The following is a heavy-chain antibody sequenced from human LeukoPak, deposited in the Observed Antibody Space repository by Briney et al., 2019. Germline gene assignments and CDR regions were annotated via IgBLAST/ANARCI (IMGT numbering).Heavy chain of an antibody. CDR3: AANFDF. Sequence: GGSLRLSCAASGFTFSSYAMHWVRQAPGKGLEWVAVISYDGSNKYYADSVKGRFTISRDNSKNTLYLQMNSLRAEDTAVYYCAANFDFWGQGTLVTVSS. J-gene: IGHJ4*02. V-gene: IGHV3-30-3*01. CDR1: GFTFSSYA. CDR2: ISYDGSNK.